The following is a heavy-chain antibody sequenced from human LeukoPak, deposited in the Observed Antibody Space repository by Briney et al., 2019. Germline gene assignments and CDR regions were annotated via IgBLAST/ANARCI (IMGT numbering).Heavy chain of an antibody. CDR3: ARLYSSSWYPENAYFDY. J-gene: IGHJ4*02. D-gene: IGHD6-13*01. CDR1: GFTVSSNY. CDR2: IYSGGST. V-gene: IGHV3-53*01. Sequence: GGSLRLSCAASGFTVSSNYMSWVRQAPGKGLEWVSVIYSGGSTYNADSVKGRFTISRDNSKNTLYLQMNSLRAEDTAVYYCARLYSSSWYPENAYFDYWGQGTLVTVSS.